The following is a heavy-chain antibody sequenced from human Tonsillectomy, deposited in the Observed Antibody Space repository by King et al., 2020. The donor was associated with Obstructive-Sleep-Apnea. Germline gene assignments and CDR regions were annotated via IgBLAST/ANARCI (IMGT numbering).Heavy chain of an antibody. CDR3: AKDEGEQWLLLGAFDI. V-gene: IGHV3-30*18. CDR2: ISYDGSNK. CDR1: GFTFSSFG. J-gene: IGHJ3*02. Sequence: QLVQSGGGVVQPGRSLRLSCAASGFTFSSFGMHWVRQAPGKGLEWVAVISYDGSNKYYVDSVKGRFTISRDNSKNTLYLQVNSLRAEDTAVYYCAKDEGEQWLLLGAFDIWGQGTMVTVSS. D-gene: IGHD6-19*01.